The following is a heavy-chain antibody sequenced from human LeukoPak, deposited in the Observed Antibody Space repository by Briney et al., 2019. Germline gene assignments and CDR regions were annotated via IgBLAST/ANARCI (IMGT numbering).Heavy chain of an antibody. Sequence: PSETLSLTCTVSGGSISSYYWSWIRQPPGKGLEWIGYIYYSGSSNYNPSLKSRVTISVGTSKNQFSLKLSSVTAADTAVYYCARGIESSTSWIDPWGQGTLVTVSS. V-gene: IGHV4-59*01. J-gene: IGHJ5*02. CDR3: ARGIESSTSWIDP. CDR2: IYYSGSS. D-gene: IGHD2-2*01. CDR1: GGSISSYY.